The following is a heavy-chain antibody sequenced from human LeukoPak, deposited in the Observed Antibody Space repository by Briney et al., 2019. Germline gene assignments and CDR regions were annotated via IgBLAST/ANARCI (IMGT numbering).Heavy chain of an antibody. D-gene: IGHD3-22*01. V-gene: IGHV3-7*01. J-gene: IGHJ4*02. CDR3: ATEILYYYDSSGYYVDYFGY. CDR2: IKQDGSEK. CDR1: GFTFSDYY. Sequence: GGSLRLSCAASGFTFSDYYMSWIRQAPGKGLEWVANIKQDGSEKYYVDSVKGRFTISRDNAKNSLYLQVNSLRAEDTAVYYCATEILYYYDSSGYYVDYFGYWGQGTLVTVSS.